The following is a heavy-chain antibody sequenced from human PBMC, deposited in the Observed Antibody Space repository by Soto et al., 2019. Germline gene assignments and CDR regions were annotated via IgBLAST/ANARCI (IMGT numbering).Heavy chain of an antibody. D-gene: IGHD1-7*01. CDR2: INAGNGNT. Sequence: ASVKVSCKASGYTFTSYAMHWVRQAPGQRLEWMGWINAGNGNTKYSQKFQGRVTITRDTSASTAYMELSSLRSEDTAVYYCARVGNWNYEYYFDYWGQGTLVTVSS. CDR1: GYTFTSYA. V-gene: IGHV1-3*01. J-gene: IGHJ4*02. CDR3: ARVGNWNYEYYFDY.